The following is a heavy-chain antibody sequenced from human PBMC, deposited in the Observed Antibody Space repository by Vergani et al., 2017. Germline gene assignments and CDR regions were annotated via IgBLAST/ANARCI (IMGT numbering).Heavy chain of an antibody. CDR2: IYYSGST. V-gene: IGHV4-39*01. D-gene: IGHD2-8*01. J-gene: IGHJ4*02. CDR1: GGSISSYY. CDR3: ARHSIYCTNGVCFDY. Sequence: QVQLQESGPGLVKPSETLSLTCTVSGGSISSYYWGWIRQPPGKGLEWIGSIYYSGSTYYNPSLKSRVTISVDTSKNQFSLKLSSVTAADTAVYYCARHSIYCTNGVCFDYWGQGTLVTVSS.